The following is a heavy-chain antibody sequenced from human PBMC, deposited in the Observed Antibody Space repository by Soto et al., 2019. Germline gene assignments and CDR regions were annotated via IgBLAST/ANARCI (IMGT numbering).Heavy chain of an antibody. CDR1: GFTFSNAW. D-gene: IGHD2-2*01. Sequence: GGSLRLSCAASGFTFSNAWMSWVRQAPGKGLEWVGRIKSKTDGGTTDYAAPVKGRFTISRDDSKNTLYLQMNSLKTEDTAVYYCTTPLGYCSGTSCYGTFDIWGQGTMVTVS. J-gene: IGHJ3*02. CDR2: IKSKTDGGTT. V-gene: IGHV3-15*01. CDR3: TTPLGYCSGTSCYGTFDI.